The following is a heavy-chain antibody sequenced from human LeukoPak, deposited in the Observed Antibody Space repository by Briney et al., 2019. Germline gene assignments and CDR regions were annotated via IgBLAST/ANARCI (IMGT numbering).Heavy chain of an antibody. V-gene: IGHV4-59*01. CDR1: GGSISSYY. J-gene: IGHJ4*02. D-gene: IGHD3-22*01. Sequence: SETLSLTCTVSGGSISSYYWSWVRQPPGKGLEWIGYIYYSGSTNYNPSLKSRVTISVDTSKNQFSLKLSSVTAADTAVYYCARVAKYYYDSSGSFDYWGQGTLVTVSS. CDR2: IYYSGST. CDR3: ARVAKYYYDSSGSFDY.